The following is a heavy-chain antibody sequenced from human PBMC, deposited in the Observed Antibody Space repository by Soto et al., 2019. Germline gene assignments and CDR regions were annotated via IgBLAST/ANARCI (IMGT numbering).Heavy chain of an antibody. D-gene: IGHD5-12*01. V-gene: IGHV3-11*06. J-gene: IGHJ3*02. Sequence: QVQLVESGGGLVKPGGSLRLSCAASGFTFSDYYMSWIRQAPGKGLEWVSYISSSSSYTNYADYVKGRFTISRDNAKNSLYLQMNSLRAEGTAGYYCAREGLVATGVGAFDIWGQGTMVTVSS. CDR3: AREGLVATGVGAFDI. CDR1: GFTFSDYY. CDR2: ISSSSSYT.